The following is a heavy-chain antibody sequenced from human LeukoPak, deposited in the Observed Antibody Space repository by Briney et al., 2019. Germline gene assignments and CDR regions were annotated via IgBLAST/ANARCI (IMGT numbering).Heavy chain of an antibody. D-gene: IGHD3-22*01. CDR1: GGSISSYY. CDR3: ARLVEYYDSSAVDY. V-gene: IGHV4-59*01. J-gene: IGHJ4*02. Sequence: SETLSLTCTVSGGSISSYYWSWIRRPPGKGLEWIGYIYYSGSTNYNPSLKSRVTISVDTSKNQFSLKLSSVTAADTAVYYCARLVEYYDSSAVDYWGQGTLVTVSS. CDR2: IYYSGST.